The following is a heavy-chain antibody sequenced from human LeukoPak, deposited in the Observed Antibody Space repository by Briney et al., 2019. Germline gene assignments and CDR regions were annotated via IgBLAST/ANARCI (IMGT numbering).Heavy chain of an antibody. Sequence: GESLKISCKGSGHYFTTYWIAWVRQMAGKGLELMGIIYPGDSDTRYSPSFQGQVTISADKSISTAYLQWSSLKASDTAMYYCARGWSPGLNFDYWGQGTLVTVSS. CDR1: GHYFTTYW. V-gene: IGHV5-51*01. D-gene: IGHD3-3*01. J-gene: IGHJ4*02. CDR3: ARGWSPGLNFDY. CDR2: IYPGDSDT.